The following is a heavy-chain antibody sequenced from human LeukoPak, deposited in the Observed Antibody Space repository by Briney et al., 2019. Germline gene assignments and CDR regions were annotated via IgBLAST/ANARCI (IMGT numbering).Heavy chain of an antibody. CDR3: ASGGTDAFDI. CDR2: IYYSGST. CDR1: GGSISSYC. J-gene: IGHJ3*02. V-gene: IGHV4-59*01. D-gene: IGHD1-26*01. Sequence: PSETLSLTCTVSGGSISSYCWSWIRQPPGKGLEWIGYIYYSGSTNYNPSLKSRVTISVDTSKNQFSLKLSSVTAADTAVYYCASGGTDAFDIWGQGTMVTVSS.